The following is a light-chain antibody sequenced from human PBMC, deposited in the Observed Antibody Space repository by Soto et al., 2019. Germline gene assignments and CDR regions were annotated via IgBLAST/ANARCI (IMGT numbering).Light chain of an antibody. CDR3: HQYYDYPPLI. V-gene: IGKV3-15*01. Sequence: EIVMTQSPATLSVSPEERATLSCRASRNINRKLAWYQQKPGQAPRLLISGASTRATGIPARFSGSGSGTEFTLTISSLQSEDFAVYYCHQYYDYPPLIFGGGTKVEIK. CDR2: GAS. CDR1: RNINRK. J-gene: IGKJ4*01.